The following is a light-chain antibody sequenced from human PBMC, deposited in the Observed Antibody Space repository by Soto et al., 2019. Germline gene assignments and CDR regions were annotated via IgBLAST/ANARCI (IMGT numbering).Light chain of an antibody. J-gene: IGLJ1*01. V-gene: IGLV2-14*03. Sequence: QSALTQPASVSGSPGQSITISCTGTSSDVGAYNYVSWYQQYPGKAPKLMIYDVTSRPSGVSNRFSGSKSGNAASLPISGLQAEDEADYYCCSYTSSSSLVFGTGTKLTVL. CDR2: DVT. CDR1: SSDVGAYNY. CDR3: CSYTSSSSLV.